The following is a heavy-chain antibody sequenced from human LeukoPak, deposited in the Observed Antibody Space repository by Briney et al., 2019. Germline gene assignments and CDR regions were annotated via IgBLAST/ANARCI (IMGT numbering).Heavy chain of an antibody. CDR1: GFTFSTYS. CDR3: AREWGYYDY. CDR2: IASSSNI. D-gene: IGHD3-16*01. V-gene: IGHV3-21*01. Sequence: GGSLRPSCAASGFTFSTYSMNWVRQAPGKGLEWVSSIASSSNIYYADSVKGRFTFSRDNAKNSLYLQMNSLRAGDTAVYYCAREWGYYDYWGQGTLVTVSS. J-gene: IGHJ4*02.